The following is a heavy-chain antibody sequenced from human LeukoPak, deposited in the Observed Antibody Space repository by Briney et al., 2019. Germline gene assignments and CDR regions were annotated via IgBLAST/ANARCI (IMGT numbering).Heavy chain of an antibody. V-gene: IGHV4-39*01. J-gene: IGHJ5*02. D-gene: IGHD3-3*01. Sequence: PSETLSLTCTVSGGSISSSSYYWGWIRQPPGKGLEWIGNIYNSGSTYYNPSLKSRVAISVDTSKIQFSLKLSSVTAADTAVYYCARGLKTIFEPFDPWGQGTLVTVSS. CDR2: IYNSGST. CDR3: ARGLKTIFEPFDP. CDR1: GGSISSSSYY.